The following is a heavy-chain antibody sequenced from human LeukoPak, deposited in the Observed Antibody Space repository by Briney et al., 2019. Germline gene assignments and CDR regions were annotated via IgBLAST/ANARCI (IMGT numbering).Heavy chain of an antibody. CDR2: IWYDGSNK. J-gene: IGHJ4*02. CDR1: GFTFSSYG. V-gene: IGHV3-33*01. Sequence: PGGSLRLSCAASGFTFSSYGMHWVRQAPGKGLEWVAVIWYDGSNKYYADSVKGRFTISRDNAKNSLYLQMNSLRAEDTAVYYCARGYSYGSHFDSWGQGTLVTVSS. CDR3: ARGYSYGSHFDS. D-gene: IGHD5-18*01.